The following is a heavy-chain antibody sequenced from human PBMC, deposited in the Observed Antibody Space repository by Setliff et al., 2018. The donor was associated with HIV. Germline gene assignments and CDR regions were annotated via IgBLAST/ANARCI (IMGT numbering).Heavy chain of an antibody. CDR3: VGSTIAAAVYYYYYYMDV. Sequence: SETLSLTCAVSGYSVSSGYYWGWIRQPPGKGLEWIASIYYSGSTYYAPSLKSRVTISVDTSKNQFSLKLTSVTAADTAVYYCVGSTIAAAVYYYYYYMDVWGKGTTVTVSS. D-gene: IGHD6-13*01. V-gene: IGHV4-38-2*01. CDR1: GYSVSSGYY. CDR2: IYYSGST. J-gene: IGHJ6*03.